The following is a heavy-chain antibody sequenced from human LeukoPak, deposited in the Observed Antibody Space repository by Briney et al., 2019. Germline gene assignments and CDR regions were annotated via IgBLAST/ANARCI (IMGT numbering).Heavy chain of an antibody. CDR2: INHSGST. CDR1: GGSFSGYY. V-gene: IGHV4-34*01. D-gene: IGHD5-12*01. Sequence: SETLSLTCAVYGGSFSGYYWSWIRQPPGKGLEWIGEINHSGSTNYNPSLKSRVTISVDKSKNQFSLKLSSVTAADTAVYYCARYRGGSGYHFDYWGQGTLVTVSS. CDR3: ARYRGGSGYHFDY. J-gene: IGHJ4*02.